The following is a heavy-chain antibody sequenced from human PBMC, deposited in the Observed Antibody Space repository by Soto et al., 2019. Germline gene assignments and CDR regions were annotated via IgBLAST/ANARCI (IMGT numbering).Heavy chain of an antibody. CDR1: GSSLSRYY. Sequence: ETLSLTCADSGSSLSRYYLNWIRQPPGKGLGWIGDISYSGSTNYNPSLKSRVTISVDTSKNQFSLKLSSVTAADTAVYYCAREGVSSSWYNYYGMDVWGQGTTVTVS. CDR3: AREGVSSSWYNYYGMDV. D-gene: IGHD6-13*01. CDR2: ISYSGST. J-gene: IGHJ6*02. V-gene: IGHV4-59*01.